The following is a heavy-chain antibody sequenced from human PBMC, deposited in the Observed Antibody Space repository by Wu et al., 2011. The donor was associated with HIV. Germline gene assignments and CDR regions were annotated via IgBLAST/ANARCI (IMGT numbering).Heavy chain of an antibody. J-gene: IGHJ6*02. V-gene: IGHV1-2*02. Sequence: VQLVRVVGREVEEAWGLSEGLLQGFWIHLHRLLYALVRQAPGQGLEWMGWINPNSGGTNYAQKFQGRVTMTRDTSISTAYMELSRLRSDDTAVYYCARDGWELPGEDFYYGLDVWGQGTTVTVSS. CDR2: INPNSGGT. CDR3: ARDGWELPGEDFYYGLDV. D-gene: IGHD1-26*01. CDR1: IHLHRLL.